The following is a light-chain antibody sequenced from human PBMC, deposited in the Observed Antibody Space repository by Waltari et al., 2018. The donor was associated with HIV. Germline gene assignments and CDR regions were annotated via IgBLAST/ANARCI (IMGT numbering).Light chain of an antibody. CDR2: QDT. CDR3: QAWDGNTAV. CDR1: SLGPQY. V-gene: IGLV3-1*01. Sequence: SHELTQSPSLSVSLGQTASVTCSGHSLGPQYVCWNQHKPGQSPFLVIYQDTKRPSGIPERFSGANSGNTATRTISGAQVMDEADYYCQAWDGNTAVFGSGTKVTVL. J-gene: IGLJ1*01.